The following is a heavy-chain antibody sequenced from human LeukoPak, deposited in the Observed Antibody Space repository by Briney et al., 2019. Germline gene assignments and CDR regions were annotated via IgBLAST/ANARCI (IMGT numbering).Heavy chain of an antibody. CDR3: ARRAVTTGYFDY. CDR2: IYPGDFDT. J-gene: IGHJ4*01. Sequence: GESLKISCKASGYSFTSYWIAWVRQMPGKGLEWMGIIYPGDFDTRYSPSFQGQVTISADKSISTAYLQWSSLKPSDTAVYYCARRAVTTGYFDYWGHGRLVTVSS. V-gene: IGHV5-51*01. CDR1: GYSFTSYW. D-gene: IGHD4-17*01.